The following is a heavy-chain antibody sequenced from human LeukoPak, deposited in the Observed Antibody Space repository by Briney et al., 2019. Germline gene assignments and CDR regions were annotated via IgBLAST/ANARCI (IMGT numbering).Heavy chain of an antibody. V-gene: IGHV1-58*01. J-gene: IGHJ3*01. D-gene: IGHD3-16*02. CDR2: IVVGSGNT. Sequence: ASVKVSCKASGFTFTSSAVRWVRQARGQRLEWIGWIVVGSGNTNYAQKFQERVTITRDMSTSTAYMELSSLRSEDTAVYYCTREGVYAPDPSSYHRDAFDVWGQGTEVIVSS. CDR1: GFTFTSSA. CDR3: TREGVYAPDPSSYHRDAFDV.